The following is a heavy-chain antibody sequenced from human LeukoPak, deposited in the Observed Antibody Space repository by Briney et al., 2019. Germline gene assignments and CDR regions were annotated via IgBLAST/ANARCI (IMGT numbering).Heavy chain of an antibody. V-gene: IGHV1-2*06. CDR2: INPNSGGT. Sequence: GASVKVSCKASGYTFTGYYMHWVRQAPGQGLEWMGRINPNSGGTNYAQKFQGRVTMTRDTSISTAYMELSRLRSDDTAVYCCARTRAIVGAKGFDFWGQGTLVTVSS. D-gene: IGHD1-26*01. CDR3: ARTRAIVGAKGFDF. CDR1: GYTFTGYY. J-gene: IGHJ4*02.